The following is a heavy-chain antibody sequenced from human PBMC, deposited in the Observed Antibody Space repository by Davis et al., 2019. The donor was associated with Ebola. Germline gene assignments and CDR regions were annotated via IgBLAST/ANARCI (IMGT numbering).Heavy chain of an antibody. CDR2: IYYSGST. D-gene: IGHD3-16*01. CDR3: VGGTSFYFYYGMDV. V-gene: IGHV4-59*08. Sequence: SETLSLTCTVSGGSISNYYWSWIRQPPGKGLEWIGYIYYSGSTNYNPSLKSRVTISIDTSTSQFSLRLSSVTAADTAVYYCVGGTSFYFYYGMDVWGQGTTVTVSS. CDR1: GGSISNYY. J-gene: IGHJ6*02.